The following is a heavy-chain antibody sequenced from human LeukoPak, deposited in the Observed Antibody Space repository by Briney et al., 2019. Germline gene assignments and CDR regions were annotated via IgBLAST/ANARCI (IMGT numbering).Heavy chain of an antibody. CDR2: ISSATSTI. Sequence: GGSLRLSCAASGFTFSSTGMNWVRQAPGKGLEWVSCISSATSTIYYADSVRGRFTISRDNAKNSLYLQMNSLRAEDTALYYCARYVSSWVVDWLDAWGQGTVVTVSS. CDR3: ARYVSSWVVDWLDA. V-gene: IGHV3-48*04. CDR1: GFTFSSTG. J-gene: IGHJ5*02. D-gene: IGHD6-6*01.